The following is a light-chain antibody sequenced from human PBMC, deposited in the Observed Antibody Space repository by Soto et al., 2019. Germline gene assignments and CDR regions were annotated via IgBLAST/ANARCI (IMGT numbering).Light chain of an antibody. CDR2: GAS. Sequence: EIVLTQSPGTLSLSPGERATLSCRASQSIRSNYVAWYQQKPGQGPRLLIYGASSRATGIPDRFIGNGSGTEFTLTISSLQSEDFAVYYCQQYNNWWTFGQGTKVDIK. J-gene: IGKJ1*01. V-gene: IGKV3-20*01. CDR1: QSIRSNY. CDR3: QQYNNWWT.